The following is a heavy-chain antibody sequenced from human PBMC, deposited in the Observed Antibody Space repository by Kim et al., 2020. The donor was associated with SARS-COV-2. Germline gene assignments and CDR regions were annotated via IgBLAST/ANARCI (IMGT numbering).Heavy chain of an antibody. V-gene: IGHV3-23*01. CDR2: IGSGGAYT. CDR1: GFTFSTYA. J-gene: IGHJ4*02. Sequence: GGSLRLCCAASGFTFSTYAMTWVRQAPGKGLEWVSSIGSGGAYTYYADSVKGRFTISRDNSKITLYLQMNSLRVGDTAIYYCAKRPATAEDYWGQGTLVTVSS. CDR3: AKRPATAEDY.